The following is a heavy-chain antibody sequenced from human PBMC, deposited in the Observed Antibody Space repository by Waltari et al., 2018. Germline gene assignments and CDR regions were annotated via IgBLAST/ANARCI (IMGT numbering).Heavy chain of an antibody. V-gene: IGHV3-23*01. D-gene: IGHD1-1*01. J-gene: IGHJ4*02. CDR2: ISATGTRT. CDR1: GFTFANHA. Sequence: EVNLLESGGGLIQPGGSLRLSCAGSGFTFANHAINWGRQAPGNGLELVSHISATGTRTYYATSVQGRFTVSRDNSKNTLYLQMHNLGVEDTALYYCAKAKTTGDGRHFDDWGQGTLVTVSS. CDR3: AKAKTTGDGRHFDD.